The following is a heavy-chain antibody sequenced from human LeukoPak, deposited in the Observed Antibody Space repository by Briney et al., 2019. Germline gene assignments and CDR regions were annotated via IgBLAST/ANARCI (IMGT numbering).Heavy chain of an antibody. D-gene: IGHD3-22*01. Sequence: GASVKVSCKASGYTFTSYGISWVRQAPGQGLEWMGWISAYNGNTNYAQKLQGRVTMTTGTSTSTAYMELRSLRSDDTAVYYCARDRFPRYYYDSSGYGKFDYWGQGTLVTVSS. CDR2: ISAYNGNT. J-gene: IGHJ4*02. V-gene: IGHV1-18*01. CDR3: ARDRFPRYYYDSSGYGKFDY. CDR1: GYTFTSYG.